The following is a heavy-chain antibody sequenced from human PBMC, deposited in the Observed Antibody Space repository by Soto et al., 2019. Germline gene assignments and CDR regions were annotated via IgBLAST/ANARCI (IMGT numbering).Heavy chain of an antibody. CDR2: INPSGGST. CDR1: GYSFTSYF. D-gene: IGHD3-10*01. CDR3: ARGGSLWFGELSAYYYGMDV. Sequence: ASVKVSCKASGYSFTSYFIHWVRQAPGQGLEWMGIINPSGGSTSYAQKFQGWVTMTRDTSISTAYMELSRLRSDDTAVYYCARGGSLWFGELSAYYYGMDVWGQGTTVTVSS. V-gene: IGHV1-2*04. J-gene: IGHJ6*02.